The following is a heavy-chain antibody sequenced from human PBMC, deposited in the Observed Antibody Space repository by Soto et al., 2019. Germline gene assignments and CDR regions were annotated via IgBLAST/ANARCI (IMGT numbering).Heavy chain of an antibody. Sequence: EVLLVETGGGLIQPGGSLRLSCLASGFSVTTNYIIWVRQPPGEGLEWVSTTFTGGSTHYADSVKGRFSISRDNSKNTVYLQMNNLRVEDTAVYYCAKKPPSSIQGWAFGMDVWGQGTTVSVSS. CDR2: TFTGGST. J-gene: IGHJ6*02. D-gene: IGHD1-26*01. CDR1: GFSVTTNY. V-gene: IGHV3-53*02. CDR3: AKKPPSSIQGWAFGMDV.